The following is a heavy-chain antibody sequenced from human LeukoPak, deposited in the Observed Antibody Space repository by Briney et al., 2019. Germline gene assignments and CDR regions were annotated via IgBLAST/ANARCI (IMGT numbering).Heavy chain of an antibody. J-gene: IGHJ4*02. D-gene: IGHD3-3*02. Sequence: PGGSLRLSCAASGFTYTDYWMTWIRQSPEKGLEWAAHISNDGSVTYYGESVKGRFTISRDNAKNSVYLQMTSLRLDDTAIYYCARDPGFSSFDYWGQGILVTVSS. V-gene: IGHV3-7*01. CDR3: ARDPGFSSFDY. CDR2: ISNDGSVT. CDR1: GFTYTDYW.